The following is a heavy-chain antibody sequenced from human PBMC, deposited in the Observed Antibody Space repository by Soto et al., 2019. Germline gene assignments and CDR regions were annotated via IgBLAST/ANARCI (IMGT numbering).Heavy chain of an antibody. J-gene: IGHJ3*02. CDR1: GFTVSSNY. CDR3: ARDLRYCSSTSCQNRGDAFDI. Sequence: EVQLVESGGGLVQPGGSLRLSCAASGFTVSSNYMSWVRQAPGKGLEWVSVIYSGGSTYYADSVKGRFTISRHNSKNTLYLQMNSLRAEDTAVYYCARDLRYCSSTSCQNRGDAFDIWGQGTMVTVSS. V-gene: IGHV3-53*04. CDR2: IYSGGST. D-gene: IGHD2-2*01.